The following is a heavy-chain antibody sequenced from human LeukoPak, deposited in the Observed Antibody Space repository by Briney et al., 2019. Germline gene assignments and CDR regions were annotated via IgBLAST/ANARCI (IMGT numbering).Heavy chain of an antibody. CDR3: ARGPVTPRYCSGGSCYRIFAY. D-gene: IGHD2-15*01. V-gene: IGHV4-34*01. CDR2: INHSGST. J-gene: IGHJ4*02. Sequence: PSETLSLTCAVYGGSFSGYYWSWIRQPPGKGLEWIGEINHSGSTNYNLSLKSRVTISVDTSKNQFSLKLSSVTAADTAVYYCARGPVTPRYCSGGSCYRIFAYWGQGTLVTVSS. CDR1: GGSFSGYY.